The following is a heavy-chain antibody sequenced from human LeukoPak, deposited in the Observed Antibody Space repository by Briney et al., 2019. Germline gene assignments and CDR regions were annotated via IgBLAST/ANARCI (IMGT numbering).Heavy chain of an antibody. Sequence: PSETLSLTCTVSGGSISSGDYYWSWIRQPPGKGLEWIGYIYSSGATNSNPSLKSRVTISVDSSKNQFSLKLTSVTAADTAVYYCARRFDTSGWVDYWGQGTLVTVSS. D-gene: IGHD6-19*01. V-gene: IGHV4-30-4*01. J-gene: IGHJ4*02. CDR1: GGSISSGDYY. CDR2: IYSSGAT. CDR3: ARRFDTSGWVDY.